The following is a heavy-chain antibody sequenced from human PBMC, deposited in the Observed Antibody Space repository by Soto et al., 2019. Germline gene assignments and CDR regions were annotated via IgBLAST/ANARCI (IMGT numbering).Heavy chain of an antibody. CDR2: IDPSDSYT. V-gene: IGHV5-10-1*01. CDR3: ARPNGYSYGDDAFDI. D-gene: IGHD5-18*01. CDR1: GYSFTSYW. Sequence: PGESLKISCKGSGYSFTSYWISWVRQMPGKGLEWMGRIDPSDSYTNYSPSFQGHVTISADKSISTAYLQWSSLKASDTAMYYCARPNGYSYGDDAFDIWGQGTMVTVS. J-gene: IGHJ3*02.